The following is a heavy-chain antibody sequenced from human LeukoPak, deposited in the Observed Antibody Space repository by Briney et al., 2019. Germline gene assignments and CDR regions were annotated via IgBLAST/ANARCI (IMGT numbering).Heavy chain of an antibody. Sequence: PGGPLRLSCAASGFTFSSYGMHWVRQAPGKGLEWVAVIWYDGSNKYYADSVKGRFTISRDNSKNTLYLQMNSLRAEDTAVYYCARDQTYYYDSSGYFSGCDYWGQGTLVTVSS. CDR3: ARDQTYYYDSSGYFSGCDY. CDR1: GFTFSSYG. V-gene: IGHV3-33*01. J-gene: IGHJ4*02. D-gene: IGHD3-22*01. CDR2: IWYDGSNK.